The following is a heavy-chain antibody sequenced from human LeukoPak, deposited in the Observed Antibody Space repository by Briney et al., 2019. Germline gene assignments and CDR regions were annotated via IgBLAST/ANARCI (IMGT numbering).Heavy chain of an antibody. CDR2: VSYDGTKK. J-gene: IGHJ4*02. Sequence: GRSLRLSCAASGFTFINYAMYWIRQAPGKGLGWVAVVSYDGTKKYYADSVKGRFTISRDSSKNTLYLEMDSLRADDTAVYYCARDVNVGTTNFYFDYWGQGTLVTVSS. D-gene: IGHD7-27*01. CDR1: GFTFINYA. CDR3: ARDVNVGTTNFYFDY. V-gene: IGHV3-30*04.